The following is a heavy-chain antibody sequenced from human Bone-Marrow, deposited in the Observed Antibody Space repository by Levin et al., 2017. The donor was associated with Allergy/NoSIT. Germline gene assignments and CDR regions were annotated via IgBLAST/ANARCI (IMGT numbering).Heavy chain of an antibody. Sequence: LSLTCAASGFTFSDYSFNWVRQAPGKGLESISYINFSGNTVHYADSVKGRFTISRDDAKNSLYLQMNSLRAEDTAVYYCARVQIRRSGRFDYWGQGTLVTVSS. J-gene: IGHJ4*02. D-gene: IGHD3-10*01. V-gene: IGHV3-48*01. CDR2: INFSGNTV. CDR1: GFTFSDYS. CDR3: ARVQIRRSGRFDY.